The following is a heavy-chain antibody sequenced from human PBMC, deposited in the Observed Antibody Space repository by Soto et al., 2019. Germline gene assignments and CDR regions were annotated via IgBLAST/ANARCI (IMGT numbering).Heavy chain of an antibody. V-gene: IGHV3-7*03. Sequence: GGSLRLSCAASGFTFSSYWMSWVRQAPGKGLEWVANIKQDGSEKYYVDSAKGRFTISRDNAKNSLYLQMNSLRAEDTAVYYCAREDYYDSSGYHNWFDPWGQGTLVTVSS. CDR1: GFTFSSYW. J-gene: IGHJ5*02. CDR2: IKQDGSEK. CDR3: AREDYYDSSGYHNWFDP. D-gene: IGHD3-22*01.